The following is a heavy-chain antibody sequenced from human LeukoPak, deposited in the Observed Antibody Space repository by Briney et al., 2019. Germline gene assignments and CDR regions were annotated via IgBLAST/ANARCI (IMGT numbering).Heavy chain of an antibody. V-gene: IGHV3-30-3*01. CDR3: AREEGDGN. J-gene: IGHJ4*02. D-gene: IGHD5-24*01. Sequence: PGGSLRLSCAVSGFTFSTYAMSWVRQAPGKGLEWVAVISYDGSNKYYADSVKGRFTISRDNSKNTLYLQMNSLRAEDTAVYYCAREEGDGNWGQGTLVTVSS. CDR1: GFTFSTYA. CDR2: ISYDGSNK.